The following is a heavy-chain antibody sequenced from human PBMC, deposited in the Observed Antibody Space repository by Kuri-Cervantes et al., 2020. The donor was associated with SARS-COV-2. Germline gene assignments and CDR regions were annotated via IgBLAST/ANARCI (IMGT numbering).Heavy chain of an antibody. D-gene: IGHD3-10*01. J-gene: IGHJ6*02. CDR3: ARDSALLWFGELSPPGYYGMDV. CDR1: GGTFSSYT. CDR2: IIPILGIA. V-gene: IGHV1-69*04. Sequence: SVKVSCKASGGTFSSYTISWVRQAPGQGLEWMGRIIPILGIANYAQKFQGRVTITADKSTSTVYMELSSLRSEDTAVYYCARDSALLWFGELSPPGYYGMDVWGQGTTVTVSS.